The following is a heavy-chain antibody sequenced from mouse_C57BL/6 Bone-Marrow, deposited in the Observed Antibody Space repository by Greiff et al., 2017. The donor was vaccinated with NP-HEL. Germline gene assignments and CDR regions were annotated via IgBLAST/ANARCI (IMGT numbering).Heavy chain of an antibody. CDR1: GYTFTSYW. J-gene: IGHJ4*01. CDR3: ARNIRREAMDY. Sequence: VQLQQSGAELAKPGASVKLSCKASGYTFTSYWMHWVHQRPGQGLEWIGYINPSSGYTTYNQKFKDKATLTTDKSSSTAYMQLISLTYEDSAVYYWARNIRREAMDYWGQGTSVTVSS. CDR2: INPSSGYT. V-gene: IGHV1-7*01.